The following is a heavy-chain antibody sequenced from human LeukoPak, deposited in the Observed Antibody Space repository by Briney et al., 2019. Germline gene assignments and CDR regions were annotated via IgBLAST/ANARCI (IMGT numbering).Heavy chain of an antibody. V-gene: IGHV3-30*18. CDR3: AKDLGSAFIAAAGTGN. CDR2: ISYDGSNK. CDR1: GFTFSSYG. D-gene: IGHD6-13*01. J-gene: IGHJ4*02. Sequence: GGSLRLSCAASGFTFSSYGMHWVRQAPGKGLEWVAVISYDGSNKYYADSVKGRFTISRDNSKNTLYLQMNSLRAEDTAVYYCAKDLGSAFIAAAGTGNWGQGTLVTVSS.